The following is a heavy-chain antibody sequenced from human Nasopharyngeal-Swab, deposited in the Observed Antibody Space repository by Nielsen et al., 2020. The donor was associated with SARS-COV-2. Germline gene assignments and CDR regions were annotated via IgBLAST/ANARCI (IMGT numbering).Heavy chain of an antibody. J-gene: IGHJ5*02. CDR1: GFTFSSYS. D-gene: IGHD6-13*01. CDR2: ISSSSSYI. CDR3: ARGESWVWQQLVPSDWFDP. Sequence: GGSLRLSCAASGFTFSSYSMNWVRQAPGKGLEWVSSISSSSSYIYYADSVKGRFTISRDNAKNSLYLQMNSLRAEDTAVYYCARGESWVWQQLVPSDWFDPWGQGTLVTVSS. V-gene: IGHV3-21*01.